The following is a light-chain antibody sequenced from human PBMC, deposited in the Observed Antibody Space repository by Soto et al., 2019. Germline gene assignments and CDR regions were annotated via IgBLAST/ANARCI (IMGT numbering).Light chain of an antibody. CDR1: QSVRSNY. CDR2: GAS. V-gene: IGKV3-20*01. J-gene: IGKJ4*02. Sequence: EIVLTQSPGTLSLSSGERATLSCRASQSVRSNYLAWYQQQPGQAPRLLIYGASSRATGIPDRFGGSGSGTEFTLTISRLEPEDFAVYYCQQYASSPLTFGEGTKVEIK. CDR3: QQYASSPLT.